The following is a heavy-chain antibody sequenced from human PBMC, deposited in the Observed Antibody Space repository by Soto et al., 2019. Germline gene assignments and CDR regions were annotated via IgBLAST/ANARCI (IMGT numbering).Heavy chain of an antibody. V-gene: IGHV3-23*01. CDR1: GFTFSSYA. CDR3: AKSSLIVVVTGGESFFDY. J-gene: IGHJ4*02. D-gene: IGHD2-21*02. Sequence: GGSLRLSCAASGFTFSSYAMSWVRQAPGKGLEWVSGISGSGGSTYYADSVKGRFTISRDNSKNMLYLQLNSLRAEDTAVYYCAKSSLIVVVTGGESFFDYWGQGTLVTVSS. CDR2: ISGSGGST.